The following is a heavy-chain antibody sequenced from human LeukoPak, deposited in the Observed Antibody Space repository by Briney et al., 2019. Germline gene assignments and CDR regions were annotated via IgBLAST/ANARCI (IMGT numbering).Heavy chain of an antibody. V-gene: IGHV3-48*01. Sequence: GGSLRLSCAASGFTLSSYSMNWVRQAPGKGLEWVSYISNSSSTIYYADSVKGRFTISRDNAKNSLYLQMNSLRAEDTAVYYCARDSITMVRGVRKYYFDYWGQGTLVTVSS. CDR1: GFTLSSYS. CDR3: ARDSITMVRGVRKYYFDY. D-gene: IGHD3-10*01. J-gene: IGHJ4*02. CDR2: ISNSSSTI.